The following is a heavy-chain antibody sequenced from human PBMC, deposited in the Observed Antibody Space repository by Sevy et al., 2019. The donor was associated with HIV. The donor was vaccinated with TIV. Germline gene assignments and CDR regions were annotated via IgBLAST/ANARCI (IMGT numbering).Heavy chain of an antibody. D-gene: IGHD4-17*01. Sequence: GGSLRLSCAASGFTFSSYAMHWVRQAPGKGLEWVAVISYDGSNKYYVDSVKGRFTISRDNSKNTLYLQMNSLRAEDTAVYYCARDKTVTTAYYYYGMDVWGQGTTVTVSS. CDR3: ARDKTVTTAYYYYGMDV. CDR2: ISYDGSNK. V-gene: IGHV3-30-3*01. J-gene: IGHJ6*02. CDR1: GFTFSSYA.